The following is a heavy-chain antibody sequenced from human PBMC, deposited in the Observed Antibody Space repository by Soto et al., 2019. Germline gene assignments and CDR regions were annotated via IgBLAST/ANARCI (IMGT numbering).Heavy chain of an antibody. CDR3: AAGGGLPRYD. CDR1: GGSIRSSSYS. CDR2: IYHSGST. V-gene: IGHV4-30-2*01. D-gene: IGHD5-12*01. Sequence: PSETLSLTCTVSGGSIRSSSYSWSWIRQPPGKGLEWIGYIYHSGSTYYNPSLKSRVTISVDRSKNQFSLKLSSVTAADTAVYYCAAGGGLPRYDWGQGTLVTVSS. J-gene: IGHJ4*02.